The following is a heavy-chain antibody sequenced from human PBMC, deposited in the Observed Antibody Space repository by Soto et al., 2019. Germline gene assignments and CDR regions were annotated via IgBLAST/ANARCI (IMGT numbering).Heavy chain of an antibody. V-gene: IGHV1-18*01. D-gene: IGHD3-22*01. CDR1: GYTFTSYG. Sequence: ASVKVSCKASGYTFTSYGISWVRQAPGQGLEWMGWISAYNGNTNYAQKLQGRVTMTTDTSTSTAYMELRSLRSDDTAVYYCARVPDYYDSSGYYPAPYWYIDLWGRGTLVTVSS. CDR3: ARVPDYYDSSGYYPAPYWYIDL. J-gene: IGHJ2*01. CDR2: ISAYNGNT.